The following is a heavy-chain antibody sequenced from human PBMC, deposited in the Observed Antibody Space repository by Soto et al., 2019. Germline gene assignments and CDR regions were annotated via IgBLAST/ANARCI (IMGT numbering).Heavy chain of an antibody. CDR1: GYTFTSYG. Sequence: ASVKVSCKASGYTFTSYGISWVRQAPGQGLEWMGWISAYNGNTNYAQKLQGRVTMTTDTSTSTAYMELRSLRSDDTAVYYCATYSSSCCYYYRMDVWGQGTTVTVSS. CDR3: ATYSSSCCYYYRMDV. CDR2: ISAYNGNT. J-gene: IGHJ6*02. D-gene: IGHD6-6*01. V-gene: IGHV1-18*01.